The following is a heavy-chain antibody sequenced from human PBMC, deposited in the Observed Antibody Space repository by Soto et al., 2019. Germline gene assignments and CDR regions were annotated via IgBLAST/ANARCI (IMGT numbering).Heavy chain of an antibody. CDR2: ISSSSSYT. D-gene: IGHD6-13*01. Sequence: GSLRLSCAASVFTFSDYYMSWIRQAPGKGLEWVSYISSSSSYTNYADSVKGRFTISRDNAKNSLYLQMNSLRAEDTAVYYCARDYVIAAAGTDYYYGMDVWGQGTTVTVSS. CDR3: ARDYVIAAAGTDYYYGMDV. V-gene: IGHV3-11*06. CDR1: VFTFSDYY. J-gene: IGHJ6*02.